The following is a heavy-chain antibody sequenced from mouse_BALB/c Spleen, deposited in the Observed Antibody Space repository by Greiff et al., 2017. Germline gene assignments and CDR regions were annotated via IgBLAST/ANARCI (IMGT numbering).Heavy chain of an antibody. CDR2: ISYSGSS. V-gene: IGHV3-8*02. D-gene: IGHD1-1*01. Sequence: EVKLQESGPSLVKPSQTLSLTCSVTGDSITSGYWNWIRKFPGNKLEYMGYISYSGSSYYNPSLKSRISITRDTSKNQYYLQLNSVTTEDTATYYCARSYYGSSSAWFAYWGQGTLVTVSA. CDR3: ARSYYGSSSAWFAY. CDR1: GDSITSGY. J-gene: IGHJ3*01.